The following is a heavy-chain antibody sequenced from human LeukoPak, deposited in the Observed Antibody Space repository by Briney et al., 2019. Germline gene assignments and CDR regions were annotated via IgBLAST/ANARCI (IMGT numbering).Heavy chain of an antibody. V-gene: IGHV4-59*12. D-gene: IGHD2-21*01. Sequence: SETLSLTCTVSGGSISSYYWSWIRQPPGKGLEWIGYIYYSGSTNYNPSLKSRVTISVDTSKNQFSLKLSSVTAADTAVYYCARARSIPSTPFSIDVWGQGTTVTVSS. CDR2: IYYSGST. CDR1: GGSISSYY. J-gene: IGHJ6*02. CDR3: ARARSIPSTPFSIDV.